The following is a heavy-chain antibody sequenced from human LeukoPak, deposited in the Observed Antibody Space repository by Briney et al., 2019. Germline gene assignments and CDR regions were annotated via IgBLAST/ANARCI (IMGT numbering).Heavy chain of an antibody. CDR3: ARRGYSGTYYFDY. J-gene: IGHJ4*02. D-gene: IGHD1-26*01. V-gene: IGHV3-33*01. Sequence: PGGSLRLSCAASGFTFSTYGMHRVRQAPGKGLEWVAVVWYDGSNIHYVDSVKGRFTIPRDNSKSTLYLQMNSLTAEDTAVYYWARRGYSGTYYFDYWGQGALVTVSS. CDR2: VWYDGSNI. CDR1: GFTFSTYG.